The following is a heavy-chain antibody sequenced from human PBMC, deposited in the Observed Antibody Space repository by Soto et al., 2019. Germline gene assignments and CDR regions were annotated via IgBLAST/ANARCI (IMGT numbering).Heavy chain of an antibody. J-gene: IGHJ4*02. CDR3: ARTLWIPFDY. V-gene: IGHV4-34*01. CDR2: INHSGST. CDR1: GGSFSGYY. D-gene: IGHD5-12*01. Sequence: SETLSLTCAVYGGSFSGYYWSWIRQPPGKGLEWIGEINHSGSTNYNPSLKSRVTISVDTSKNQFSLKLSSVTAADTAVYYCARTLWIPFDYWGQGTLVTVPS.